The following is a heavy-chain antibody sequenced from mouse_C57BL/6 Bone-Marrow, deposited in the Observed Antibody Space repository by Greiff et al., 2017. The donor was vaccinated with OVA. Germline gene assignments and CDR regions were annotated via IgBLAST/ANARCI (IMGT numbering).Heavy chain of an antibody. CDR2: INPSNGGT. CDR1: GYTFTSYW. J-gene: IGHJ4*01. CDR3: DREDDGDGGGSALAY. V-gene: IGHV1-53*01. Sequence: VQLQQPGAELVKPGASVKLSCKASGYTFTSYWMHWVKQRPGQGLEWIGSINPSNGGTNYNEKFQSKATLTVDKASSTAYMQLSSLTSEDSAVYDCDREDDGDGGGSALAYWGQGTSVTVSA. D-gene: IGHD2-13*01.